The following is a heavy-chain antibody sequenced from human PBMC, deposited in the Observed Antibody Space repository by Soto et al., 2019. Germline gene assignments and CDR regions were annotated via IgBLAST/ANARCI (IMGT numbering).Heavy chain of an antibody. V-gene: IGHV3-15*01. D-gene: IGHD2-15*01. J-gene: IGHJ5*02. CDR3: CVVKRRDQYSTSGYWFDP. CDR1: GFTFSHAW. CDR2: IKSKTDGETK. Sequence: PGVSLRLSCAASGFTFSHAWMSWVRQAPGKGLEWVGRIKSKTDGETKDYGAPVRGRFTISRDDSKDTLYLQMNSLRIEDTAVYYCCVVKRRDQYSTSGYWFDPWGPGTLVTV.